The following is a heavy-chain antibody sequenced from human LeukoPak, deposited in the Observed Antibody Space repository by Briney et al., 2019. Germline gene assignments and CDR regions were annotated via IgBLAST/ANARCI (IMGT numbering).Heavy chain of an antibody. J-gene: IGHJ4*02. V-gene: IGHV3-53*01. CDR1: GFTVSSNY. D-gene: IGHD6-19*01. CDR3: ARDPTDSGLGDY. Sequence: GGSLRLSCAASGFTVSSNYMSWVPQAPGRGREWVSVIYSDGRTYYADSVKGRFTISRDSSKTTLYLQMNSLRAEDTAVYYCARDPTDSGLGDYWGQGTLVTVSS. CDR2: IYSDGRT.